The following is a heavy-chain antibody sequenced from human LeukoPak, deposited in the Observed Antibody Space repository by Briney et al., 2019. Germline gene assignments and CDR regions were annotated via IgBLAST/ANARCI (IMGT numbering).Heavy chain of an antibody. CDR2: IKSKTDGGTT. CDR3: ARDQWFGEYGDAFDI. CDR1: GFTFSNAW. Sequence: PGGSLRLSCAASGFTFSNAWMSWVRQAPGKGLEWVGRIKSKTDGGTTDYATPVKGRFTISRDNSKNTLYLQMNSLRAEDTAVYYCARDQWFGEYGDAFDIWGQGTMVTVSS. D-gene: IGHD3-10*01. V-gene: IGHV3-15*01. J-gene: IGHJ3*02.